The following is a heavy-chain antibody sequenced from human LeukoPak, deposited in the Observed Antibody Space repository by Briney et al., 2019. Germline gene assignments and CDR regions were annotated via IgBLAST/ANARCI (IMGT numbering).Heavy chain of an antibody. J-gene: IGHJ4*02. D-gene: IGHD3-22*01. CDR2: ISAYNGNT. CDR1: GYTFTSYG. CDR3: AKVRYYYDSSGYHPSDY. Sequence: ASVKVSCKASGYTFTSYGISWVRQAPGQGLEWMGWISAYNGNTNYAQKLQGRVTMTTDTSTSTAYMELRSLRSDDTAVYYCAKVRYYYDSSGYHPSDYWGRGTLVTVSS. V-gene: IGHV1-18*01.